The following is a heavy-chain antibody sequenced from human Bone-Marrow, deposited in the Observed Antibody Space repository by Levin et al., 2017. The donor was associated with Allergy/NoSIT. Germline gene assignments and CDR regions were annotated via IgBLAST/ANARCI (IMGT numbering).Heavy chain of an antibody. D-gene: IGHD2-15*01. V-gene: IGHV3-23*01. CDR3: AKDYATRPYCSGDSCYSWDS. CDR2: ISGSGTST. Sequence: GESLKISCAASGFSFSDYGMSWVRQAPGKGLEWVSGISGSGTSTNYADSVEGRFTISRDSSQSTLFLQMNSLRAEDTAVYYCAKDYATRPYCSGDSCYSWDSWGQGTLVTVSS. J-gene: IGHJ5*02. CDR1: GFSFSDYG.